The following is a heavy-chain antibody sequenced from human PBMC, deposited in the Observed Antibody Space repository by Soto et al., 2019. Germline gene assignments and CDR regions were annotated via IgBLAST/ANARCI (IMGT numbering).Heavy chain of an antibody. D-gene: IGHD2-2*01. CDR3: AIEARCCSRTSCHRRAFDT. Sequence: EVQLVESGGDLVQPGGSLRLSCAASGFTFSGHWMHWVRQVPGKGLEWGSRINTDGGSSAYADPVKGRFTISRDNAKNTPYLQMNGLRAEDTAVHCCAIEARCCSRTSCHRRAFDTWGQGTTVTVSS. J-gene: IGHJ3*02. V-gene: IGHV3-74*03. CDR2: INTDGGSS. CDR1: GFTFSGHW.